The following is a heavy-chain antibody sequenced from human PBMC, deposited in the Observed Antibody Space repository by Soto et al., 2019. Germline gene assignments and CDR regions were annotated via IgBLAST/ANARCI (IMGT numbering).Heavy chain of an antibody. CDR3: ARPGYFCSADSCHPPFSF. V-gene: IGHV2-5*02. Sequence: TLVNPTQTLTLTCTFSGFSLSTRGVGVGWIRQPPGKALEWLALIYWDDDKRYSPSLKNRVSITKDTSKNQVVLTMTNMDPVDTATYYCARPGYFCSADSCHPPFSFWRQGTLVTVSS. J-gene: IGHJ4*02. CDR2: IYWDDDK. CDR1: GFSLSTRGVG. D-gene: IGHD2-15*01.